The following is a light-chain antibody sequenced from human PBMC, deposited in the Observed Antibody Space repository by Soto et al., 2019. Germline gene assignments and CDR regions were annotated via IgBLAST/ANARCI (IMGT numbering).Light chain of an antibody. V-gene: IGLV1-44*01. CDR1: SSNIGSNT. CDR2: GNS. CDR3: GAWDDSLNGFYV. J-gene: IGLJ1*01. Sequence: QSVLTQPPSASGTPGQRVTISCSGSSSNIGSNTVSWYQQLPGTAPKLLIYGNSQRPSGVPDRFSGSKSGTSASLAISGLQSEDEADYYCGAWDDSLNGFYVFGTGTKVTVL.